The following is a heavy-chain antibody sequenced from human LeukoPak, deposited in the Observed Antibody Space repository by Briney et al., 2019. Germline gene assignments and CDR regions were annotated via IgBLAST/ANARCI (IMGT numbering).Heavy chain of an antibody. D-gene: IGHD5-18*01. V-gene: IGHV3-23*01. CDR2: ISGSGGST. CDR3: AKSWAGYSYGLDAFDI. J-gene: IGHJ3*02. Sequence: PGGSLRLSCAASGFTFSSYAMSWVRQAPGKGPEWVSAISGSGGSTYYADSVKGRFTISRDNSKNTLYLQMNSLRAEDTAVYYCAKSWAGYSYGLDAFDIWGQGTMVTVSS. CDR1: GFTFSSYA.